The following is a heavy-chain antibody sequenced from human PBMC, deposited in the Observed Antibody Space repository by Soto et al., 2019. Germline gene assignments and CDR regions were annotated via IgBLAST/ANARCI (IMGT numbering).Heavy chain of an antibody. CDR1: NGSISPNY. J-gene: IGHJ1*01. V-gene: IGHV4-59*08. Sequence: SETLSLTCTVSNGSISPNYWSWIQQPPGKGLEWIGYIYYAGTTTYNPSLQSRVSISVDTSKNEVSLKLTSVTAADTAVYFCARLGAYYQAMDSWGQGTLVTVSS. D-gene: IGHD3-22*01. CDR2: IYYAGTT. CDR3: ARLGAYYQAMDS.